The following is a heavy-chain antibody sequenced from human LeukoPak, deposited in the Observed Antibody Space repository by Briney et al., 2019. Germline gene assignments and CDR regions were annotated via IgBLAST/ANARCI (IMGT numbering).Heavy chain of an antibody. CDR1: GFTFDDYA. CDR2: ISWNSGSI. V-gene: IGHV3-9*01. CDR3: AKGGSSGWYEDYFDY. J-gene: IGHJ4*02. D-gene: IGHD6-19*01. Sequence: GGSLRLSCAASGFTFDDYAMHWLRPAPGKGLEWVSGISWNSGSIGYADSVKGRFTISRDNAKNSLYLQMNSLRAEDTALYYCAKGGSSGWYEDYFDYWGQGTLVTVSS.